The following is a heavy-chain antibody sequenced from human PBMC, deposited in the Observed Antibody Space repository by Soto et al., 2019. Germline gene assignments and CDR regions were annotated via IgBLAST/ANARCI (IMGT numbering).Heavy chain of an antibody. J-gene: IGHJ6*02. CDR1: GGTFSSYA. D-gene: IGHD5-12*01. CDR3: ARAEFHGYQYYYYGMDV. CDR2: IIPIFGTA. V-gene: IGHV1-69*01. Sequence: QVQLVQSGAEVKKPGSSVKVSCKASGGTFSSYAISWVRQAPGQGLEWMGGIIPIFGTANYAQKFQGRVTITADESTSTDYMELSSLRSEDTAVYYCARAEFHGYQYYYYGMDVWGQGTTVTGSS.